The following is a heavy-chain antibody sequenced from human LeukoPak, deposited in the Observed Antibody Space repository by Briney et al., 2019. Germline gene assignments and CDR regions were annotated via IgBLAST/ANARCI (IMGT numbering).Heavy chain of an antibody. D-gene: IGHD1-26*01. CDR2: INQDGSEK. CDR1: GFPFSTHW. V-gene: IGHV3-7*01. CDR3: SGGSHLDY. Sequence: QPGGSLRLSCGTSGFPFSTHWMTWVRQAAGKGLEWVANINQDGSEKYHAASVKGRFTISRDNARNSLYLQMNSLTAEDTAVYYCSGGSHLDYWGRGSLVTVSS. J-gene: IGHJ4*02.